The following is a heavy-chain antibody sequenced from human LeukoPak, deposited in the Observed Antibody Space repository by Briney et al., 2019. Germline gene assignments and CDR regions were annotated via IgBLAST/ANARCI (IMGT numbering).Heavy chain of an antibody. D-gene: IGHD6-13*01. CDR2: IYYSGST. Sequence: SETLSLTCTVSGGSISSSSYYWGWIRQPPGKGLEWIGSIYYSGSTYHNPSLKSRVTISVDTSKNQFSLKLSSVTAADTAVYYCARGVAAAGMAFDIWGQGTMVTVSS. V-gene: IGHV4-39*07. J-gene: IGHJ3*02. CDR3: ARGVAAAGMAFDI. CDR1: GGSISSSSYY.